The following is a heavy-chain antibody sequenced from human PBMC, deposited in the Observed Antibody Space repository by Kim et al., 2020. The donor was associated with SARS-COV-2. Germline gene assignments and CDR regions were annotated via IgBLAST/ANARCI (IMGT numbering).Heavy chain of an antibody. CDR2: IIPIFGTA. CDR1: GGTFSSYA. J-gene: IGHJ6*02. CDR3: ATQGVLLWFGELRGYYYGMDV. D-gene: IGHD3-10*01. V-gene: IGHV1-69*13. Sequence: SVKVSCKASGGTFSSYAISWVRQAPGQGLEWMGGIIPIFGTANYAQKFQGRVTITADESTSTAYMELSSLRSEDTAVYYCATQGVLLWFGELRGYYYGMDVWGQGTTVTVSS.